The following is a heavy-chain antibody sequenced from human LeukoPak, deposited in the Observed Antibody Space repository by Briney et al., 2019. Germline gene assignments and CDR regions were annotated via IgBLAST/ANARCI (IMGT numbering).Heavy chain of an antibody. CDR3: AGTTVTLDY. D-gene: IGHD4-11*01. Sequence: SETLSLTCTVSGGSISGSSYYWSWIRQPPGKGLEWIGYIYYSGSTNYNPSLKSRVTISVDTSKNQFSLKLSSVTAADTAVYYCAGTTVTLDYWGQGTLVTVSS. CDR2: IYYSGST. CDR1: GGSISGSSYY. V-gene: IGHV4-61*01. J-gene: IGHJ4*02.